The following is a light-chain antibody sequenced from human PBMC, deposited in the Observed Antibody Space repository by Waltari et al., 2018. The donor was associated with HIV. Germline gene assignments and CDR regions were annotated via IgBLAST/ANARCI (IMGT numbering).Light chain of an antibody. CDR2: YKSDPDS. CDR3: MIWRNSGVL. Sequence: QAVLTQPSSLSASPGASASLTCTLRSDVTVNTCRIYWYQQQPGSPPHYLLTYKSDPDSQKGSGVPSRFSGSKDASTNAGILLISGLRSEDEADYYCMIWRNSGVLFGGGTKLTVL. CDR1: SDVTVNTCR. J-gene: IGLJ2*01. V-gene: IGLV5-45*02.